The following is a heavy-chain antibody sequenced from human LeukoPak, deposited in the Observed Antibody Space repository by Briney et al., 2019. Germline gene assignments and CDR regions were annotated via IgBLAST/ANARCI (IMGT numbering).Heavy chain of an antibody. Sequence: ASVKVSCKASGYTFTGYYMHWVRQAPGQGLEWMGWINPNSGGTNYAQKFQGRVTMTRDTSISTVYMELSRLRSDDTAVYYCARDAENSGSYYFDYWGQGTLVTVSS. CDR2: INPNSGGT. V-gene: IGHV1-2*02. D-gene: IGHD1-26*01. CDR1: GYTFTGYY. CDR3: ARDAENSGSYYFDY. J-gene: IGHJ4*02.